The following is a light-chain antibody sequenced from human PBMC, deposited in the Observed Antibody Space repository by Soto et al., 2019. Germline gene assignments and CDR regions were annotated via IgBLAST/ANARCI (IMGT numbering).Light chain of an antibody. J-gene: IGKJ1*01. CDR3: QQSYSSPPT. CDR1: QSISNH. V-gene: IGKV1-39*01. Sequence: AAVEDTVNITCRASQSISNHLNWYQQKPGKAPKLLIFAASSLQSGVPSRFSGSRSGPDFTLTISILQPEDFATYYCQQSYSSPPTFGQGTKVDIK. CDR2: AAS.